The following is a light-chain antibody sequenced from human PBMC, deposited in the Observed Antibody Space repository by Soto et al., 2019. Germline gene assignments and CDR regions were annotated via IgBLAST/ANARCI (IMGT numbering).Light chain of an antibody. CDR1: QSVSSSH. J-gene: IGKJ1*01. V-gene: IGKV3-20*01. Sequence: MSVALGERRIITKRTSQSVSSSHLAWYQQKPGQAPRLLIYGASSRATGIPARFSGSGSGTDFPLTTNRLDLEDLDSYECEQHGNAPPRFGEGTKVDI. CDR2: GAS. CDR3: EQHGNAPPR.